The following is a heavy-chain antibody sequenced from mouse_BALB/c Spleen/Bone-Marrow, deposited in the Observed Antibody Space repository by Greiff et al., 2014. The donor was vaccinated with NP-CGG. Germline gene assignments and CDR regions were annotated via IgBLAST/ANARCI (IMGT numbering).Heavy chain of an antibody. V-gene: IGHV2-9*02. Sequence: VQLQQSGPGLVAPSQSLSITCTVSGFSLTSYGVHWVRQPPGKGLEWLGVIWAGGSTNYNSALMSRLSIRKDNSKSQVFLKMSSLQTDDTAMYYCARVYLWYFDVWGAGTTVTVSA. CDR1: GFSLTSYG. J-gene: IGHJ1*01. CDR3: ARVYLWYFDV. CDR2: IWAGGST. D-gene: IGHD2-3*01.